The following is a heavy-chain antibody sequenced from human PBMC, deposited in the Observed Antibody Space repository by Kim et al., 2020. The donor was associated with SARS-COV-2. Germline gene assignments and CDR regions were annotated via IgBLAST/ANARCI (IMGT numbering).Heavy chain of an antibody. J-gene: IGHJ4*02. CDR1: GASISSNY. CDR3: ARVATSPRRPIDY. V-gene: IGHV4-4*07. Sequence: SDTLSLTCTVSGASISSNYWIWVRQPAGKGLEYIGRMYITGTTDYNPSLRGRATLSLDTSKNQFSLKLTSVTAADTAVYYCARVATSPRRPIDYWGQGTLVTVSS. CDR2: MYITGTT.